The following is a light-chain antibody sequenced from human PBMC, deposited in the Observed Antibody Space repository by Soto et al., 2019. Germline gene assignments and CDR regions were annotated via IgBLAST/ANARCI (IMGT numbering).Light chain of an antibody. Sequence: DIQMTQSPSTLSASVGDRVTITCRASQSISSWLAWYQQKPGKAHKLLIYKASSLESGVPSRFSGSGSWTEFTLTISSLQPDDFATYYCQQYNSYSRTFGQGTKVEIK. J-gene: IGKJ1*01. CDR1: QSISSW. CDR2: KAS. CDR3: QQYNSYSRT. V-gene: IGKV1-5*03.